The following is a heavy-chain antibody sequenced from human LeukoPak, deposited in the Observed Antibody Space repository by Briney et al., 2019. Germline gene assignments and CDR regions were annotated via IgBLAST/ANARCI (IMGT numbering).Heavy chain of an antibody. CDR2: IHGSGETT. V-gene: IGHV3-23*01. CDR3: AKDPNGDYVGAFDS. D-gene: IGHD4-17*01. Sequence: AGGSLRLSCAASALRFSSFAMTWVRQVPGKGLEWVSGIHGSGETTYYAGSVKGRFTISRDNSREMLYLQMNSLRVEDTAVYYCAKDPNGDYVGAFDSWGQGTMVTVSS. CDR1: ALRFSSFA. J-gene: IGHJ3*02.